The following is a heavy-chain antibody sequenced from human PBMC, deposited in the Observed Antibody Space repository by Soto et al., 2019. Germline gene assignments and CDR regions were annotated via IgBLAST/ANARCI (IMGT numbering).Heavy chain of an antibody. CDR3: ARAVAVPADFDY. D-gene: IGHD6-19*01. V-gene: IGHV1-3*01. Sequence: ASVKVSCKASGYTFTGYAMHWVRQAPGQRLEWMGWINAGNGNTKYSQKFQGRVTITRDTSASTAYMELSSLRSEDTAVYYCARAVAVPADFDYWAQRTLVTVSS. CDR1: GYTFTGYA. CDR2: INAGNGNT. J-gene: IGHJ4*02.